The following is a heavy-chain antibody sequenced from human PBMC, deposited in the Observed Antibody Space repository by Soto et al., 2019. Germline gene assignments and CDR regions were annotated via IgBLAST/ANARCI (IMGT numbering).Heavy chain of an antibody. Sequence: SETLSLTCTVSGGSIISYYWSWIRQPPGKGLEWIGYIYYSGNTKYNPSLESRVTISIDASKNQVSLNLRSVTAADTAVYYCAKQGGKYGIRTFDPWGQGTLVTVSS. CDR2: IYYSGNT. CDR3: AKQGGKYGIRTFDP. CDR1: GGSIISYY. V-gene: IGHV4-59*08. D-gene: IGHD1-1*01. J-gene: IGHJ5*02.